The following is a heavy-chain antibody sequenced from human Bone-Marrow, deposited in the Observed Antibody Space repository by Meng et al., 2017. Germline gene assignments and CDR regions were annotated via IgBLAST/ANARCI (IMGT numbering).Heavy chain of an antibody. CDR2: IYYSGST. CDR3: ASSMTTVTAEIDY. CDR1: GGSISSGDYY. D-gene: IGHD4-17*01. V-gene: IGHV4-30-4*01. J-gene: IGHJ4*02. Sequence: QVQLQESGPGLVKPSQTLALTCTVSGGSISSGDYYWSWIRQPPGKGLEWIGYIYYSGSTYYNPSLKSRVTISVDTSKNQFSLKLSSVTAADTAVYYCASSMTTVTAEIDYWGQGTLVTVSS.